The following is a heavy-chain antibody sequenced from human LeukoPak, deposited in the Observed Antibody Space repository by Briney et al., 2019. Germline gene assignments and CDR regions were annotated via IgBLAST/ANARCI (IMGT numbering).Heavy chain of an antibody. V-gene: IGHV3-9*01. CDR2: ISWNSASV. D-gene: IGHD2-2*01. Sequence: SGGSLRLSCAASGFTFDDYAMHWVRQVPGKGLEWVSSISWNSASVAYADSLKGRFTISRDNGENSLYLQMNSLKSEDTALYYCAKDRDCSSDRCSDAFDVWGRGTLVTVSS. CDR3: AKDRDCSSDRCSDAFDV. J-gene: IGHJ3*01. CDR1: GFTFDDYA.